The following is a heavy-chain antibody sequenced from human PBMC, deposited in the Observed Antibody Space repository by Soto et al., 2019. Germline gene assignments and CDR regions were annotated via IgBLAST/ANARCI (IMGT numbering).Heavy chain of an antibody. D-gene: IGHD2-21*01. J-gene: IGHJ3*02. CDR1: GFTFSNSA. V-gene: IGHV3-23*01. Sequence: EVHLLASGGGLVQPGGSLRLSCTASGFTFSNSAMIWVRQAPGQGLEWVASISENGGSRGGTYYADSVKGRFTISRNNSKSTLYLQVDSLTGADTAVYYCASAKAVVVAALGIWGQGTMVTVSS. CDR2: ISENGGSRGGT. CDR3: ASAKAVVVAALGI.